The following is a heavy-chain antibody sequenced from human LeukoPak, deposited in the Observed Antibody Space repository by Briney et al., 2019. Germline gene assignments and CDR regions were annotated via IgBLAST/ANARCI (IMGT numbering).Heavy chain of an antibody. D-gene: IGHD4-17*01. CDR1: GFTFTRYA. J-gene: IGHJ4*02. Sequence: GGSLRLSCAASGFTFTRYAITWVRQAPGKGLEWVSTISDTGGFTFYADSVKGRFTISRDNSKNTLYLQMNSLRADDTAVYYCANAPTGTYRFDYWGQGTLVTVSS. CDR3: ANAPTGTYRFDY. CDR2: ISDTGGFT. V-gene: IGHV3-23*01.